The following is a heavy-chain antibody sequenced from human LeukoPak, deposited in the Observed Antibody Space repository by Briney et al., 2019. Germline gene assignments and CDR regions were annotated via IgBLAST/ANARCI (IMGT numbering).Heavy chain of an antibody. CDR3: AKGVYYDFWSGYLNYFDY. D-gene: IGHD3-3*01. V-gene: IGHV3-74*01. CDR2: ISFDGSDA. Sequence: GGSLRLSCAASGFTFSGFWMHWVRQAPGKGLVWVSCISFDGSDATYADSVKGRFTISRDNAKNTLHLQMDSLTVEDMAVYYCAKGVYYDFWSGYLNYFDYWGQGTLVTVSS. J-gene: IGHJ4*02. CDR1: GFTFSGFW.